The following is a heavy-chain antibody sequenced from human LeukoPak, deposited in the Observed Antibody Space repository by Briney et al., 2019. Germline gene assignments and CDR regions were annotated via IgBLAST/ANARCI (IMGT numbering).Heavy chain of an antibody. CDR1: GFTFSSYG. CDR2: ISYDGSNK. D-gene: IGHD2-15*01. J-gene: IGHJ4*02. Sequence: PGTSLRLSCAASGFTFSSYGMHWVRQAPGKGLEWVAVISYDGSNKYYADSVKGRFTISRDNSKNTLYLQVNSLRAEDTAVYYCARDGRVGGGSSRFDYWGQETLVTVSS. V-gene: IGHV3-33*01. CDR3: ARDGRVGGGSSRFDY.